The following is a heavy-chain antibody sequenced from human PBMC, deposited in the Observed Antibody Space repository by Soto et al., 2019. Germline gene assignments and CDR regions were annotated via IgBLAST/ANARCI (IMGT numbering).Heavy chain of an antibody. Sequence: PWESLKISCRGSGYSLTSYWIGLVRPIPGKGLGLMGIIYPGDSDTRYSASFQGKVTISSDNSISTAYLQWSSLKASVTAMSYCARYMAVAPEYWGQGTLVTVSS. CDR2: IYPGDSDT. V-gene: IGHV5-51*01. CDR1: GYSLTSYW. D-gene: IGHD2-21*01. J-gene: IGHJ4*02. CDR3: ARYMAVAPEY.